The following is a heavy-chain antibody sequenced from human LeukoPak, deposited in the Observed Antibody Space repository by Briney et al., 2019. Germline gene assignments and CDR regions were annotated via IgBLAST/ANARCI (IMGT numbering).Heavy chain of an antibody. CDR2: IYYSGST. V-gene: IGHV4-59*01. CDR1: GGSIRSYY. Sequence: SETLSLTCTVSGGSIRSYYWRWIRQPPGKGLEWIGYIYYSGSTNYNPSLKSRVIMSVDTSKNQFSLKVNSVTAADTAVYYRARTNSALSYNWFFPWGEGTLVTVSS. J-gene: IGHJ5*02. D-gene: IGHD2/OR15-2a*01. CDR3: ARTNSALSYNWFFP.